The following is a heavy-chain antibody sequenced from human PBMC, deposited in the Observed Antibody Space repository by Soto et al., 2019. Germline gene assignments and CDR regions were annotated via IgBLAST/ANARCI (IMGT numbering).Heavy chain of an antibody. CDR1: DGSVSSGSYY. J-gene: IGHJ6*02. CDR3: ARDVVVAARGRDYYYGMDV. CDR2: IYYSGST. D-gene: IGHD2-15*01. Sequence: PSEPLSHTCSVADGSVSSGSYYWSWKRQPPGKGLEWIGYIYYSGSTNYNPSLKSRVTISVDTSKNQFSLKLSSVTAADTAVYYCARDVVVAARGRDYYYGMDVWGQGTTVTVSS. V-gene: IGHV4-61*01.